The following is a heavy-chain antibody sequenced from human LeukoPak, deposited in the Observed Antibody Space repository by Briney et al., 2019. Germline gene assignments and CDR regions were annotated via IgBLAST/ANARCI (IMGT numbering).Heavy chain of an antibody. Sequence: GRSLRLSCAASGFTFDDYAMHWVRQAPGKGLEWVSGISWNSGSIGYADSVKGRFTISRDNAKNSLYLQMNSLRAEDTALYYCAKEGSGSYWKNYGMDVWGQGTTVTVSS. CDR1: GFTFDDYA. V-gene: IGHV3-9*01. CDR3: AKEGSGSYWKNYGMDV. D-gene: IGHD1-26*01. J-gene: IGHJ6*02. CDR2: ISWNSGSI.